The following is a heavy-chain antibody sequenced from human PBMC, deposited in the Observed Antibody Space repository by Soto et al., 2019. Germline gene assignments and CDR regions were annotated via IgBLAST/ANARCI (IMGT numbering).Heavy chain of an antibody. CDR1: GFTFSSYS. V-gene: IGHV3-21*01. D-gene: IGHD5-12*01. J-gene: IGHJ6*02. CDR3: APGGYSVYDLYYYYYGMDV. Sequence: EVQLVESGGGLVKPGGSLRLSCAASGFTFSSYSMNWVRQAPGKGLEWVSSISSSSSYIYYADSVKGRFTISRDNAKNERYLQMNSLRAEDSAVYYCAPGGYSVYDLYYYYYGMDVWGQGTTVTVSS. CDR2: ISSSSSYI.